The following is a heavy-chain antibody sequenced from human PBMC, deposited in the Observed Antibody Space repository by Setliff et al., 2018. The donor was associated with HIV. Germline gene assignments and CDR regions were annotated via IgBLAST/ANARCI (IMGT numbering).Heavy chain of an antibody. V-gene: IGHV4-4*07. CDR3: TRLALGN. CDR1: GGSINSYW. J-gene: IGHJ4*02. D-gene: IGHD3-3*02. CDR2: ISSSGSP. Sequence: SETLSLTCTVSGGSINSYWWSWFRQPAGKGLEWIGRISSSGSPNYNPSLESRVTMSVDTSKNQFSLQLRSVTATDTAVYYCTRLALGNWGQGTLVTVSS.